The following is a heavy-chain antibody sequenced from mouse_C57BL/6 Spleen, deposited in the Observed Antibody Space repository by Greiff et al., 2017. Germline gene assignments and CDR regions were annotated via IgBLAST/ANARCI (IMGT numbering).Heavy chain of an antibody. D-gene: IGHD1-1*01. Sequence: VQLQQSGAELVRPGASVKLSCTASGYTITDYYMHWVKQRPEQGLEWIGRIDPEDGDTDYAQKFPGKATMTADSSSNTAYLQLSSLSSDDTAAYYGTSNYYGSSSPWFAYWGQGTLVTVSA. CDR3: TSNYYGSSSPWFAY. CDR1: GYTITDYY. CDR2: IDPEDGDT. J-gene: IGHJ3*01. V-gene: IGHV14-1*01.